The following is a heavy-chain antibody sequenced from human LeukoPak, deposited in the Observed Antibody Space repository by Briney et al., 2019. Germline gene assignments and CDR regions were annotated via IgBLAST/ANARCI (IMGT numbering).Heavy chain of an antibody. CDR1: GYTFTTYN. CDR2: IIPIFGTP. CDR3: ARDFRPPNAGSGNYERMFDP. Sequence: VKVSCKASGYTFTTYNISWVRQAPGQGLEWMGGIIPIFGTPNYAQKFQGRVTITAEKSTSTTYMELSSLRSEDTAVYYCARDFRPPNAGSGNYERMFDPWGQGTLVTVSS. D-gene: IGHD3-10*01. J-gene: IGHJ5*02. V-gene: IGHV1-69*06.